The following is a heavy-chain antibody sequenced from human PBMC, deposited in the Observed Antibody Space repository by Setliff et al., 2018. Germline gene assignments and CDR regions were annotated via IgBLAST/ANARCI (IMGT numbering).Heavy chain of an antibody. D-gene: IGHD6-25*01. Sequence: PGGSLRFSCAASGFTFSSYAMHWVRQAPGKGLEWISYLNNDGTTIYYADSVRGRFTISRDNARDSLYLQMNSLRAEDTAVYYCVRDTTSGWMLTNWGQGTLVTVSS. CDR2: LNNDGTTI. CDR1: GFTFSSYA. J-gene: IGHJ4*02. V-gene: IGHV3-48*04. CDR3: VRDTTSGWMLTN.